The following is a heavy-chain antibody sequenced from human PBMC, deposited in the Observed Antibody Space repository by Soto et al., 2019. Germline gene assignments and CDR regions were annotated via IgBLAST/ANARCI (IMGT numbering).Heavy chain of an antibody. Sequence: QGQLVESEGCLVKPGGSLRLSCAASGFTFSDYYMSWIRQAPGKGLEWVSYISSSSSYTNYADSVKGRFTISRDNAKNSLYLQMNSLRAEDTAVYYCARDHHRYSGYDYVDYWGQGTLVTVSS. V-gene: IGHV3-11*05. CDR1: GFTFSDYY. CDR3: ARDHHRYSGYDYVDY. D-gene: IGHD5-12*01. CDR2: ISSSSSYT. J-gene: IGHJ4*02.